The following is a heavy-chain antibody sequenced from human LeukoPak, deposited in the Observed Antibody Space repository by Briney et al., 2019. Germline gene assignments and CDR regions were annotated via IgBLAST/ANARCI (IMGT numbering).Heavy chain of an antibody. CDR3: AHLGF. Sequence: GGSLRLSCAASGFTFSSYWRSWVRQAPGKGLEWVANIKQDGSEKYYVDSVKGRFTISRDNAKNSLYLQMNSLRAEDTAVYYCAHLGFWGQGTLVTVSS. CDR2: IKQDGSEK. CDR1: GFTFSSYW. V-gene: IGHV3-7*01. J-gene: IGHJ4*02.